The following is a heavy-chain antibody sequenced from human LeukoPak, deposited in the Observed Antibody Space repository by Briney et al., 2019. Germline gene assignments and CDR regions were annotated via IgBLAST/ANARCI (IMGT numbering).Heavy chain of an antibody. Sequence: TAGGSLRLSCAASAFTFNNAWVGWVRQAPGRGLGWDGRIRSKTEGGTTDYAAPVKGRFTISRDDSKNTLYLEMNSLKTEDTAVYYCTTDPAGDFRDHVDYWGQGTLVSVSS. D-gene: IGHD2-21*01. V-gene: IGHV3-15*01. J-gene: IGHJ4*02. CDR2: IRSKTEGGTT. CDR3: TTDPAGDFRDHVDY. CDR1: AFTFNNAW.